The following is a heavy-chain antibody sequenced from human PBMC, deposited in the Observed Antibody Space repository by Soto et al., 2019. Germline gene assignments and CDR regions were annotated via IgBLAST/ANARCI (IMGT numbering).Heavy chain of an antibody. CDR1: CGSIGSSSYY. V-gene: IGHV4-39*07. CDR3: ARGNPQLRGVFDF. Sequence: PSETLSLTCSVSCGSIGSSSYYFGWIRQPPGKGLEWIGSLYYTGTTYYNPSLKSRVTISVDSSKNQFSLTVKSVTAADTAAYLCARGNPQLRGVFDFWGRGTQVTVSS. J-gene: IGHJ4*02. D-gene: IGHD3-10*01. CDR2: LYYTGTT.